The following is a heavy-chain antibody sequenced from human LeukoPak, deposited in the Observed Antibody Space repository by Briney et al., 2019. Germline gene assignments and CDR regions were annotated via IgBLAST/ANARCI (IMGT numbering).Heavy chain of an antibody. D-gene: IGHD3-16*02. J-gene: IGHJ4*02. V-gene: IGHV3-23*01. CDR2: VNGNGGST. Sequence: AGGSLRLSCAASGFSFSTYAMSWVRQAPGEGLEWVSGVNGNGGSTSYADSVKGRFTIFRDNSKNTVYLQMNSLRVEDTAVYYCAKSLYGGCDYWGQGTVVTVSS. CDR3: AKSLYGGCDY. CDR1: GFSFSTYA.